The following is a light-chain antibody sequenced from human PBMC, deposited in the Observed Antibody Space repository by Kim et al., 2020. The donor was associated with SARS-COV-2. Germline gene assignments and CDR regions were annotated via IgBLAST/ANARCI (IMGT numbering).Light chain of an antibody. J-gene: IGLJ2*01. V-gene: IGLV3-9*01. CDR3: QVWDTSSGV. Sequence: GRMNMGGYMVHWYQQKPAQAPVPVIYRDTNRPSVIPALSSGSNSCNTAILTISSAQAGDEADYYCQVWDTSSGVFGGGTQLTVL. CDR1: NMGGYM. CDR2: RDT.